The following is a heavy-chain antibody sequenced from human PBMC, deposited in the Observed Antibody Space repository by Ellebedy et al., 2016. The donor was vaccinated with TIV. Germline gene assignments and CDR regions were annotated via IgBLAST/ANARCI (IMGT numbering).Heavy chain of an antibody. D-gene: IGHD2-2*02. CDR1: GYTFTSYH. Sequence: ASVKVSXKASGYTFTSYHVHWLRQAPGQGLEWMGIIDPRGGYTTNTQKFQGRVTMTWDTPTSTVYLDLSSLRSEDTAVYYCAVLGGCSSTTCYSDYYYMDVWGKGTTVTVSS. CDR3: AVLGGCSSTTCYSDYYYMDV. J-gene: IGHJ6*03. CDR2: IDPRGGYT. V-gene: IGHV1-46*03.